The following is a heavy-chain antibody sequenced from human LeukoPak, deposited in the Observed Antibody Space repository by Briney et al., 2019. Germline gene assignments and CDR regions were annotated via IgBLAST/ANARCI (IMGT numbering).Heavy chain of an antibody. J-gene: IGHJ4*02. Sequence: ASVKVSCKASGYTFTGYYMHWVRQAPGQGLEWMGWINPNSGATNYAQKFQGRVTMTRDTSISTAYMELSRLRSDDTAVYYCARGVMGGYSGYDPPWGQGTLVTVSS. CDR1: GYTFTGYY. CDR3: ARGVMGGYSGYDPP. V-gene: IGHV1-2*02. D-gene: IGHD5-12*01. CDR2: INPNSGAT.